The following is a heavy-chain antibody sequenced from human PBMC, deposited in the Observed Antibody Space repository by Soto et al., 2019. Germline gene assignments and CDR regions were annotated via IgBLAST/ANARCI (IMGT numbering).Heavy chain of an antibody. D-gene: IGHD2-2*02. Sequence: EVQLVESGGGLVQPGGSLRLSCEASGFIFSNYWMNWVRQAPGKGLEWLANSKKDGSEKYYVDSAKGRLTISRDNAKNSLYLQMNSLRAEDTAVYFCARDDCSGTSCYSDYYSYGMDVWGQGPTVTVSS. CDR3: ARDDCSGTSCYSDYYSYGMDV. CDR2: SKKDGSEK. J-gene: IGHJ6*02. CDR1: GFIFSNYW. V-gene: IGHV3-7*01.